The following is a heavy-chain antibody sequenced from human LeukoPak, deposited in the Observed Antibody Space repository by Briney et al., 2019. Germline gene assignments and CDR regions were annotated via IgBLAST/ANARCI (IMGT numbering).Heavy chain of an antibody. Sequence: GESLILSCAASGFTFSSYTMHWVRQAPGKGLEYVSAISSNGGSTYYANSVKGRFTISRDNSKNTLYLQMGSLRAEDMAVYYCARELAVAGALDYRGQGTLVTVSS. J-gene: IGHJ4*02. CDR1: GFTFSSYT. V-gene: IGHV3-64*01. D-gene: IGHD6-19*01. CDR3: ARELAVAGALDY. CDR2: ISSNGGST.